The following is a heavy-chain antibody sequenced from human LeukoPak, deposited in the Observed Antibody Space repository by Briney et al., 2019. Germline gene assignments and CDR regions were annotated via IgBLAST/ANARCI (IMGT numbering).Heavy chain of an antibody. V-gene: IGHV4-39*07. Sequence: SETLSLTCTVSGGSISSSSYYWGWIRQPPGRGLEWIGSIYYSGSTYYNPSLKSRVTISVDTSKNQFSLNLSSVTAADTAVYYCARVKAIVSTTDYWGQGTLVTVSS. CDR3: ARVKAIVSTTDY. J-gene: IGHJ4*02. CDR1: GGSISSSSYY. D-gene: IGHD5/OR15-5a*01. CDR2: IYYSGST.